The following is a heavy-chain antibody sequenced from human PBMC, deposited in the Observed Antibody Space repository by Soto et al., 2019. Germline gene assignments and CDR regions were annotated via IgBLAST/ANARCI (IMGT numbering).Heavy chain of an antibody. CDR1: GFSFSNYA. CDR3: AKDRLDRAPAGWVDC. D-gene: IGHD6-13*01. V-gene: IGHV3-23*01. J-gene: IGHJ5*01. CDR2: ISATGYAT. Sequence: EVQLLESGGGLVQPGGSLRLSCEASGFSFSNYAMSWVRQTPGKGLEWVSGISATGYATFYAESVKGRFTISRDTSKNTLYVQMNDLRGDDTATYYCAKDRLDRAPAGWVDCWGQGALVTVSS.